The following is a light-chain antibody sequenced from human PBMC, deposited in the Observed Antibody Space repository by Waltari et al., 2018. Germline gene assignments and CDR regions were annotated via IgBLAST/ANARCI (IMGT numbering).Light chain of an antibody. CDR2: EVN. Sequence: QSALTQPASVSGSPGQSIAISCTGTSSDVGSNNLVSWYQQHPGKAPKFLIYEVNKRPSGVSDLFSGSKSGNTASLTVSGLQAEDEADYYCCSYVGGSTPNVVFGGGTMLTVL. V-gene: IGLV2-23*02. CDR3: CSYVGGSTPNVV. CDR1: SSDVGSNNL. J-gene: IGLJ2*01.